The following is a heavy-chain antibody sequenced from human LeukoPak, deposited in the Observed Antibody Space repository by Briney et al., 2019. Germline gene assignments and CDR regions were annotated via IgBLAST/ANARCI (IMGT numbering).Heavy chain of an antibody. CDR3: ARLPGPPAAIGY. Sequence: GGSLRLPCAASGFPFRSYSINGVGRAPGKGLEWVSSISRSVSYIYYADSVKGRFTISRDNAKNSLYLQMNSLRAEDTAVYYCARLPGPPAAIGYWGQGTLVTVSS. J-gene: IGHJ4*02. D-gene: IGHD6-13*01. CDR2: ISRSVSYI. V-gene: IGHV3-21*01. CDR1: GFPFRSYS.